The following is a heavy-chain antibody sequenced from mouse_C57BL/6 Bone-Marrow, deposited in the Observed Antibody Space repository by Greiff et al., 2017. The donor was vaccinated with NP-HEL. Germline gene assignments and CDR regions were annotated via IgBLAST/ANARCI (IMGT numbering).Heavy chain of an antibody. D-gene: IGHD1-1*01. J-gene: IGHJ2*01. CDR3: ARGSITTVVAPIDY. V-gene: IGHV1-81*01. CDR2: IYPRSGNT. Sequence: QVQLKQSGAELARPGASVKLSCKASGYTFTSYGISWVKQRPGQGLEWIGEIYPRSGNTNYTEKFKGKATLTADKSSSTAYMELLSLTSEDSAVYFCARGSITTVVAPIDYWGQGTTLTVSS. CDR1: GYTFTSYG.